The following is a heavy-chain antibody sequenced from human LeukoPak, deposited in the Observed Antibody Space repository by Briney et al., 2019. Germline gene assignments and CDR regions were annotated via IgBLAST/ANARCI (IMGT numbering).Heavy chain of an antibody. CDR1: GFTFNTYA. CDR3: AKDPGDYYDILTGLETRGPDFYWYFDL. V-gene: IGHV3-33*06. CDR2: IWYDGSNK. J-gene: IGHJ2*01. D-gene: IGHD3-9*01. Sequence: PGGSLRLSCAASGFTFNTYAIHWVRQAPGKGLEWVAVIWYDGSNKYYADSVRGRFTISRDNSKNTLYLQMNRLRAEDTAVYYCAKDPGDYYDILTGLETRGPDFYWYFDLWGRGTLVTVSS.